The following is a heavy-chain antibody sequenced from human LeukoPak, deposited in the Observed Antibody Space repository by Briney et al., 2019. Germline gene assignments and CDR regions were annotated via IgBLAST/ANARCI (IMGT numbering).Heavy chain of an antibody. Sequence: GGSLRLSCAASGFTFSSYAMSWVRQAPGKGLEWVSAISGSGGSTYYADSVKGRFTISRDNSKNTLYLQMNSLRAEDTAVYYCARGPTYYYDGSGYSDYWGQGTLVTVSS. V-gene: IGHV3-23*01. J-gene: IGHJ4*02. CDR2: ISGSGGST. CDR1: GFTFSSYA. CDR3: ARGPTYYYDGSGYSDY. D-gene: IGHD3-22*01.